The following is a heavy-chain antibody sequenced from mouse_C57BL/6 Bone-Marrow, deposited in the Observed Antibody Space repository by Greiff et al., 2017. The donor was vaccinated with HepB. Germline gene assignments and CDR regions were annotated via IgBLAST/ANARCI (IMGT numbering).Heavy chain of an antibody. CDR1: GFNIKDYY. J-gene: IGHJ2*01. CDR2: IDPEDGEP. Sequence: VQLQQSGAELVKPGASVKLSCTASGFNIKDYYMHWVKQRTEQGLEWIGRIDPEDGEPKYAPKFQGKATITADTSSNTAYLQLSSLTSEDTAVYYYARTYYYGSSYFDYWGQGTTLTVSS. CDR3: ARTYYYGSSYFDY. D-gene: IGHD1-1*01. V-gene: IGHV14-2*01.